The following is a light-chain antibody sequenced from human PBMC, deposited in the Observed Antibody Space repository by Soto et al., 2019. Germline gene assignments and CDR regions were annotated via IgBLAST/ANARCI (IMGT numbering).Light chain of an antibody. CDR1: QSVDSD. Sequence: PRETATFSCRPSQSVDSDYLAWYQQKPGQAPRLLIYGTANRAFGIPDRFSGSGSGTEFTLTISSLQSEDFALYYCQQYNNWPAITFGQGTRLEIK. CDR3: QQYNNWPAIT. V-gene: IGKV3D-15*01. CDR2: GTA. J-gene: IGKJ5*01.